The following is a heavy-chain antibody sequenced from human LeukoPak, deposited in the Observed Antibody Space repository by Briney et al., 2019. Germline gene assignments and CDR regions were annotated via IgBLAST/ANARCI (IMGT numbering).Heavy chain of an antibody. Sequence: SETLSLTCTVSGGSISSYYWSWIRRPPGKGLEWIGYIYYSGSTNYNPSLKSRVTISVDTSKNQFSLKLSSVTAADTAVYYCARSRPYCSRTSCYRYFDYWGQGTLVTVSS. CDR3: ARSRPYCSRTSCYRYFDY. V-gene: IGHV4-59*01. CDR2: IYYSGST. D-gene: IGHD2-2*02. J-gene: IGHJ4*02. CDR1: GGSISSYY.